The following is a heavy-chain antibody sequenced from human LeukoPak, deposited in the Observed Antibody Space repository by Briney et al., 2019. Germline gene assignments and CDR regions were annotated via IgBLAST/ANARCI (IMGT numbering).Heavy chain of an antibody. V-gene: IGHV1-18*01. J-gene: IGHJ6*03. D-gene: IGHD6-6*01. CDR1: GYTFTSYG. CDR2: ISAYNGNT. CDR3: ARDGRRGQLVRYYYYYYMDV. Sequence: ASVKVSCKASGYTFTSYGISWVRQAPGQGLEWMGWISAYNGNTNYAQKFQGRVTMTRDMSTSTVYMELSSLRSEDTAVYYCARDGRRGQLVRYYYYYYMDVWGKGTTVTVSS.